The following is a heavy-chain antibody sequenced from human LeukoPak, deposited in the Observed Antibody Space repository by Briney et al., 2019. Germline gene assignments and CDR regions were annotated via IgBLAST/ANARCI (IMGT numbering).Heavy chain of an antibody. CDR1: GFTFSSYG. Sequence: PGGSLRLSCAASGFTFSSYGMSWVRQAPGKGPEWVSAISGSGGSTYYADSVKGRFTISRDNSKNTLYLQMNSLRAEDTAVYYCAKDRLVATVTDHDAFDIWGLGTMVTVSS. D-gene: IGHD4-17*01. V-gene: IGHV3-23*01. J-gene: IGHJ3*02. CDR2: ISGSGGST. CDR3: AKDRLVATVTDHDAFDI.